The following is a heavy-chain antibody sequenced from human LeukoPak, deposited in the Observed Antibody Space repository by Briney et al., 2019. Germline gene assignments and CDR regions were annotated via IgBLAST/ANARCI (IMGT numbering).Heavy chain of an antibody. D-gene: IGHD6-19*01. CDR3: ARVEGAGWGCLDY. CDR1: GGSITSNY. CDR2: MYSSGGTI. V-gene: IGHV4-4*07. Sequence: SETLSLTCTVSGGSITSNYLNWIRQPAGMGLEWIGRMYSSGGTINYNPSLKSRVTMSVDTTKNQISLKLNSVTVADTAVYYCARVEGAGWGCLDYWGQGTLVTVSS. J-gene: IGHJ4*02.